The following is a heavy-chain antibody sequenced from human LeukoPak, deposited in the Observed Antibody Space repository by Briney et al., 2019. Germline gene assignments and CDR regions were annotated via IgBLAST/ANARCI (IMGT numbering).Heavy chain of an antibody. J-gene: IGHJ4*02. CDR1: AGSISTYY. V-gene: IGHV4-4*07. D-gene: IGHD3-16*01. CDR2: IYSSGST. Sequence: SETLSLTCTVSAGSISTYYWSWIRQPAGKGLEWLGRIYSSGSTNYNPSLQSRVTMSIDTSKNQFSLKLSSVTAADTAVYYCAKDMGEGGTYYLDYWGQGTLVTAFS. CDR3: AKDMGEGGTYYLDY.